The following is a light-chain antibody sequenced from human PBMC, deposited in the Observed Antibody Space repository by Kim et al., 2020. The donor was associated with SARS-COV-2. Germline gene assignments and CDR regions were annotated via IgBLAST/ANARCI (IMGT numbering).Light chain of an antibody. CDR2: EVS. CDR3: TSHAGSNSLV. V-gene: IGLV2-8*01. J-gene: IGLJ2*01. CDR1: SSDVGGYNY. Sequence: QSALTQPPSASGSPAQSVTISCTGTSSDVGGYNYVSWYQQHPGKAPKLMIYEVSKRPSGVPDRFSGSKSGNTASLTVSGLQAEDEADYYCTSHAGSNSLVFGGGTQLTVL.